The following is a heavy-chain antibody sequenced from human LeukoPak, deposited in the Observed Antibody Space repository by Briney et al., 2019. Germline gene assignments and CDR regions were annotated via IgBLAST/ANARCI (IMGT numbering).Heavy chain of an antibody. CDR3: ARGGRVVPAANYPNDY. J-gene: IGHJ4*02. Sequence: SETLSLTCAVYGGSFSGSYWSWIRQPPGKGLEWIGEINHSGSTNYNPSLKSRVTISVDTSKNQFSLKLSSVTAADTAVYYCARGGRVVPAANYPNDYWGQGTLVTVSS. V-gene: IGHV4-34*01. CDR2: INHSGST. CDR1: GGSFSGSY. D-gene: IGHD2-2*01.